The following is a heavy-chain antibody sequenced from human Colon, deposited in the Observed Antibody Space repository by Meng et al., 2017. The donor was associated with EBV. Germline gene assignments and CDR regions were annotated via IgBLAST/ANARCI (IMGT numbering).Heavy chain of an antibody. J-gene: IGHJ2*01. CDR3: ASLYGDSSVWYLDL. D-gene: IGHD4-17*01. Sequence: QLQESGPGLVMPSQTPSLTCTVSCGSIISGNHYWSWIRQHPGKGLEYIGFRYNSGSTYYNPSLKSRVIISVDTSKNQFSLRLNSVTAADTAVYYCASLYGDSSVWYLDLWGRGTLVTVSS. CDR2: RYNSGST. V-gene: IGHV4-31*03. CDR1: CGSIISGNHY.